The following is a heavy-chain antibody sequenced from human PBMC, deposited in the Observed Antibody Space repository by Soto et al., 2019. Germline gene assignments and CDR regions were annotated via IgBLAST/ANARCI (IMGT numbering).Heavy chain of an antibody. Sequence: QVQLVESGGGVVQPGRSLRLSCAASGFTFSSYGMHWVRQAPGKGLEWVAVISYDGSNKYYADSVKGRFTISRDNSKNTLYLQMNSLRAEDTAVYYCAKDLFLRGGYDFWSGSSYYYYGMDVWGQGTTVTVSS. CDR3: AKDLFLRGGYDFWSGSSYYYYGMDV. J-gene: IGHJ6*02. CDR2: ISYDGSNK. D-gene: IGHD3-3*01. V-gene: IGHV3-30*18. CDR1: GFTFSSYG.